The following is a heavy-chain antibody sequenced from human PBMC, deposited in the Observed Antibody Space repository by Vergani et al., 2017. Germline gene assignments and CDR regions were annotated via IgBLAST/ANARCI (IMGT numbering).Heavy chain of an antibody. CDR3: ANSVIAGNVGVAYFGMDV. Sequence: VQLVESGGGLVQPGRSLRLSCAASSFSVSSHYMTWVRQAPGKGLEWVSFIRYDGSSEYYGDSVKGRFTISRDKSQNTVNLQMNSLRTEDTAVYFCANSVIAGNVGVAYFGMDVWGRGTTVTVSS. J-gene: IGHJ6*02. CDR1: SFSVSSHY. D-gene: IGHD2/OR15-2a*01. CDR2: IRYDGSSE. V-gene: IGHV3-30*02.